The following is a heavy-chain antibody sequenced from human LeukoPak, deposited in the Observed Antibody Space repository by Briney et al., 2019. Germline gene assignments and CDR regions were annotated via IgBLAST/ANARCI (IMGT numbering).Heavy chain of an antibody. V-gene: IGHV4-59*01. CDR2: IYYSGST. Sequence: SETLSLTCTVSGGSISSYYWSWIRQPPGKGLEWIGYIYYSGSTNYNPSLKSRVTISVDTSKNQFSLKLSSVTAADTAVYYCARARYEYVWGSYRYTDVYYFDYWGQGTLVTVSS. J-gene: IGHJ4*02. D-gene: IGHD3-16*02. CDR1: GGSISSYY. CDR3: ARARYEYVWGSYRYTDVYYFDY.